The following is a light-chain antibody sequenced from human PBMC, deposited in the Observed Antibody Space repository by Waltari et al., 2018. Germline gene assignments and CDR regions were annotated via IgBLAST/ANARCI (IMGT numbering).Light chain of an antibody. CDR1: PSHIGSNF. CDR2: DNN. Sequence: QSVLTQPPSVSAAPGQRVTISCPVSPSHIGSNFVSWYQHLPGAPPTLLIYDNNKRASEIPARFSGSKSAASATLDITGLQTGDEGTYYCAVWESSLSVWTFGGGTKLTVL. V-gene: IGLV1-51*01. CDR3: AVWESSLSVWT. J-gene: IGLJ3*02.